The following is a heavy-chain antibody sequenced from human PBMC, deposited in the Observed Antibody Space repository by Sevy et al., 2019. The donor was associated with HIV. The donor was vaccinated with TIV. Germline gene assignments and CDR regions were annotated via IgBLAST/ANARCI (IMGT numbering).Heavy chain of an antibody. D-gene: IGHD7-27*01. Sequence: GGSLRLSCAASGFTFSAYDMNWVRQAPGKGLEWVAIISSDGSYRYYADSVRSRFSMSKVNSKNTMYLQISALSIEDTAVYYGAKNRPPGASYFSRHARDVWGRGTTVTVSS. CDR1: GFTFSAYD. CDR2: ISSDGSYR. V-gene: IGHV3-30*18. J-gene: IGHJ6*02. CDR3: AKNRPPGASYFSRHARDV.